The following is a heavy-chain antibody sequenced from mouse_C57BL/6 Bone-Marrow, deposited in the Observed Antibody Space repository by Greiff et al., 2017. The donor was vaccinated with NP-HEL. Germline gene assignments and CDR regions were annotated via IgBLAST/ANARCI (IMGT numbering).Heavy chain of an antibody. CDR1: GYTFTSYW. CDR3: ARLSDGYPEGSYYFDY. J-gene: IGHJ2*01. V-gene: IGHV1-72*01. Sequence: QVQLQQPGAELVKPGASVKLSCKASGYTFTSYWMHWVKQRPGRGLEWIGRIDPNSGGTKYNEKFKSKATLTVDKPSSTAYMQLSSLTSEDSAVYYCARLSDGYPEGSYYFDYWGQGTTLTVSS. D-gene: IGHD2-3*01. CDR2: IDPNSGGT.